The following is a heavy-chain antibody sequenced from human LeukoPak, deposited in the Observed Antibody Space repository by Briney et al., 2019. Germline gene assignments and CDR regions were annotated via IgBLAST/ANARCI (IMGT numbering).Heavy chain of an antibody. J-gene: IGHJ6*02. CDR1: GVTFSSDG. Sequence: GGSLRLSCAASGVTFSSDGMHWVRQAPGKGLEWVAFIRYDGSNKYYADSVKGRFTISRDNSKNTLYLQMNSLRAEDTAVYYCARYSPYYYGMDVWGQGTTVTVSS. CDR3: ARYSPYYYGMDV. V-gene: IGHV3-30*02. D-gene: IGHD2-15*01. CDR2: IRYDGSNK.